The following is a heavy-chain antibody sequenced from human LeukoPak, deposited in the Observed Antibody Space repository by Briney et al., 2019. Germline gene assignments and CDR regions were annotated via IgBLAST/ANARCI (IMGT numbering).Heavy chain of an antibody. J-gene: IGHJ4*02. CDR1: GFTFSDYY. Sequence: PGGSLRLSCAASGFTFSDYYMGWIRQAPGKGLEWVSYISSSGSTIYYADSVKGRFTISRDNAKNSLYLQMNSLRAEDTAVYYCARVNRVVGATKAYYFDYWGQGTLVTVSS. CDR3: ARVNRVVGATKAYYFDY. D-gene: IGHD1-26*01. V-gene: IGHV3-11*04. CDR2: ISSSGSTI.